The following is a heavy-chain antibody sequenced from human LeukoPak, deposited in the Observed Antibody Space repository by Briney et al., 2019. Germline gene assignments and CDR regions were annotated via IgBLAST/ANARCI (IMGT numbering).Heavy chain of an antibody. J-gene: IGHJ4*02. D-gene: IGHD3-22*01. V-gene: IGHV3-11*04. CDR3: ARDPADRSDPIDY. CDR2: ISSSGSTI. Sequence: PGGSLRLSCAASGFTFSDYYMSWIRQAPGKGLEWVSYISSSGSTIYYADSVKGRFTISRDNAKNSLYLQMNSLRAEDTALYYCARDPADRSDPIDYWGQGTRVTVSS. CDR1: GFTFSDYY.